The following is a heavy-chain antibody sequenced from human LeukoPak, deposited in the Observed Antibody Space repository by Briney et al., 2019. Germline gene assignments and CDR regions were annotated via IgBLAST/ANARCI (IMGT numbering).Heavy chain of an antibody. J-gene: IGHJ4*02. V-gene: IGHV4-59*01. Sequence: SETLSLTCTVSGGSISSYYWSWIRQPPGKGLEWIGYIYYSGSTNYNPSLKSRVTISVDTSKNQFSLKLSSVTAVDTAVYYCARAYVSRWLLPYLDYWGQGTLVTVSS. CDR2: IYYSGST. CDR1: GGSISSYY. CDR3: ARAYVSRWLLPYLDY. D-gene: IGHD3-22*01.